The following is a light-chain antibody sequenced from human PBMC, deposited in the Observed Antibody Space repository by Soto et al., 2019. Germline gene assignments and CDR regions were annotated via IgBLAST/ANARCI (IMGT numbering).Light chain of an antibody. CDR3: SSYTSSSTYV. CDR2: DVS. J-gene: IGLJ1*01. Sequence: QSALTQTASVSGSPGQSITISCTGTSSDVGGYNYVSWYQQYPGKAPKLMIYDVSNRPSGVSNRFSGSKSGNTASLTISGLQAEDEADYYRSSYTSSSTYVFGTGTKLTVL. V-gene: IGLV2-14*01. CDR1: SSDVGGYNY.